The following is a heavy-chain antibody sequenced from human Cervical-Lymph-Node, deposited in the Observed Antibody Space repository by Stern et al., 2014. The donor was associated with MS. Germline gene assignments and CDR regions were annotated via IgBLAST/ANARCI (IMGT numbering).Heavy chain of an antibody. V-gene: IGHV5-51*01. CDR2: IYPGASEA. D-gene: IGHD3-3*01. CDR1: GYSFTNYW. Sequence: EVQLGEAGAEVIKPGEFLKISFTGSGYSFTNYWISWVRQMPGKGLEWMGIIYPGASEAGYGPSFQGQVTISADKSISTAYLQWSSLKASDTAMYYCVRGSGRDFFDYWGQGTLVTVSP. CDR3: VRGSGRDFFDY. J-gene: IGHJ4*02.